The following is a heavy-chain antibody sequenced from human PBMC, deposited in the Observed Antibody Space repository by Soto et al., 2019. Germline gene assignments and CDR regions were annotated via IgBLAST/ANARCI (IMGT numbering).Heavy chain of an antibody. J-gene: IGHJ6*02. V-gene: IGHV3-15*07. CDR3: TTDRDCSGGSCYYYYYGMDV. D-gene: IGHD2-15*01. CDR1: DFTFSNAW. CDR2: IKSKTDGGTT. Sequence: PGGSLMHSWAASDFTFSNAWMNLVRQDQGKGLEWVGRIKSKTDGGTTDYAAPVKGRFTISRDDSKNTLYLQMNSLKTEDTAVYYCTTDRDCSGGSCYYYYYGMDVWGQGTTVTVSS.